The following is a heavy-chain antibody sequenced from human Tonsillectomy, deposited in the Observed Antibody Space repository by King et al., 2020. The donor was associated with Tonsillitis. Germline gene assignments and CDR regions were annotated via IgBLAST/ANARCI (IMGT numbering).Heavy chain of an antibody. CDR3: ARASYNIPPDY. V-gene: IGHV3-48*04. Sequence: VQLVESGGGLVRPGGSLRLSCAASGFTFRSYSMNWVRQAPGKGLEWVSYISSDTSPIFYADSVKGRLTISRDNAKNSLYLQMNSLGAEDTAVYYCARASYNIPPDYWGQGTLVTVSS. J-gene: IGHJ4*02. CDR1: GFTFRSYS. D-gene: IGHD1-14*01. CDR2: ISSDTSPI.